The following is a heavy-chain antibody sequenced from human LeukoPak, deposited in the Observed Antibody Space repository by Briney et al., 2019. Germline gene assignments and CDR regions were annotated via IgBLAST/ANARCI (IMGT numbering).Heavy chain of an antibody. CDR1: GGSISSDDYF. CDR3: ARVYYYDSSGFYFAY. V-gene: IGHV4-30-4*01. D-gene: IGHD3-22*01. J-gene: IGHJ4*02. CDR2: IYYTGST. Sequence: SETLSLTCTVSGGSISSDDYFWTWIRQPPGKGLEWIGYIYYTGSTYYNPSLKSRVSMSLDMSENQFSLRLNSVTAAGTAVYYCARVYYYDSSGFYFAYWGQGTLVTVSS.